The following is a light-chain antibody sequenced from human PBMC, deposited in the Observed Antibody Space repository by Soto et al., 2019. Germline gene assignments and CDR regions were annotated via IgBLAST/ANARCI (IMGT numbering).Light chain of an antibody. J-gene: IGKJ4*01. V-gene: IGKV1-9*01. CDR3: RQLNRYPLT. CDR2: AAS. Sequence: TQTASQQSPAGEFRGTXTCRASQGISSYLAWYQQKPGKAPKLLIYAASTLQSGVPSGFSGSGSGTDFTLTISSLQPEAFAPYYCRQLNRYPLTVGGGTKVDIK. CDR1: QGISSY.